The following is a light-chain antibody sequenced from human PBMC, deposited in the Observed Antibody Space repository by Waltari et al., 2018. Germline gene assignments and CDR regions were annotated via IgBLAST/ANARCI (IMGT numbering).Light chain of an antibody. J-gene: IGLJ2*01. CDR1: TSDIGGYNY. CDR3: TSYTTTSTLVL. CDR2: DVT. V-gene: IGLV2-14*03. Sequence: QSALTQPASVSGSPGQSITISCTGTTSDIGGYNYVSWYQQPPGRAPKPMIYDVTDRPSGISIRFSGSKTGNTASLTISGLRAEDEAYYYCTSYTTTSTLVLFGGGTKLTVL.